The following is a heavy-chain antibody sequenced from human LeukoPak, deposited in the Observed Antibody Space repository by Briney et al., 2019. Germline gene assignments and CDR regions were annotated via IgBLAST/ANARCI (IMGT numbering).Heavy chain of an antibody. Sequence: ASEEVFCKASGGTFSSYAISWVRQAPGQGLEWMGGIIPIFGTENYAQKFQGRVTITTDESTSTAYMELSSLRSEDTAVYYCARGQADYDILTGYYPLGYWGQGTLVTVFS. CDR1: GGTFSSYA. D-gene: IGHD3-9*01. V-gene: IGHV1-69*05. J-gene: IGHJ4*02. CDR3: ARGQADYDILTGYYPLGY. CDR2: IIPIFGTE.